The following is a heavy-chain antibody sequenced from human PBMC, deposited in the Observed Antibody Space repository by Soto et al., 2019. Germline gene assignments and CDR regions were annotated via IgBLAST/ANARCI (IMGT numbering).Heavy chain of an antibody. D-gene: IGHD3-10*01. CDR3: VIGSQDYCPGSRIFDF. CDR1: GITFESHA. J-gene: IGHJ4*02. V-gene: IGHV3-23*01. CDR2: ITDNGGDS. Sequence: GGSLRLSCVASGITFESHAMSWVRQAPGEGLGWVSTITDNGGDSKYSESAMGRRTTFRDHTKKNLHLLQSNLRAEDSAVYYCVIGSQDYCPGSRIFDFWGRGTLVTVSS.